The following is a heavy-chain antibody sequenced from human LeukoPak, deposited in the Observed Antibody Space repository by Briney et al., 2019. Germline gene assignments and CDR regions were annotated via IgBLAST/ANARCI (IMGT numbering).Heavy chain of an antibody. Sequence: GGSLRLSCAASGFTFSSYAMHWVRQAPGKGLEWVAVISYDGSNKYYADSVKGRFTISRDNSKNTLYLQMNSLRAEDTAVYYCARGDSCDYWGQGTLVTVSS. V-gene: IGHV3-30-3*01. CDR3: ARGDSCDY. CDR1: GFTFSSYA. J-gene: IGHJ4*02. CDR2: ISYDGSNK.